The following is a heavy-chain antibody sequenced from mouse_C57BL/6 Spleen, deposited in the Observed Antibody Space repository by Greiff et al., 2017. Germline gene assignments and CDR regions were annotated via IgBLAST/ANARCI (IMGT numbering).Heavy chain of an antibody. CDR1: GYTFTDYY. CDR3: ARRGWSVFDY. V-gene: IGHV1-26*01. Sequence: EVQLQQSGPELVKPGASVKISCKASGYTFTDYYMNWVKQSHGKSLEWIGDINPNNGGTSYNQKFKGKATLTVDKSSSTAYMELRSLTSEDSAVYYCARRGWSVFDYWGQGTTLTVSS. J-gene: IGHJ2*01. CDR2: INPNNGGT. D-gene: IGHD2-3*01.